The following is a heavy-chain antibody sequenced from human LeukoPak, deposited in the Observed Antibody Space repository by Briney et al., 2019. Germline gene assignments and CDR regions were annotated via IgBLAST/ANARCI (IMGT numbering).Heavy chain of an antibody. CDR3: AKDKATVAAKGPFDY. Sequence: PGGSLRLSCAGSGFAFGTYAMSWVRQAPGKGLEWVSSISGSGATTYYADSVKGRFTISRDNSKNTLFLQFNSLRAEDTAVYYRAKDKATVAAKGPFDYWGQGTLVTVSS. CDR2: ISGSGATT. CDR1: GFAFGTYA. J-gene: IGHJ4*02. D-gene: IGHD2-15*01. V-gene: IGHV3-23*01.